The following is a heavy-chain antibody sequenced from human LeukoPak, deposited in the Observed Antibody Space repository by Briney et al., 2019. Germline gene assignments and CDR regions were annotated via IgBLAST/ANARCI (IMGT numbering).Heavy chain of an antibody. J-gene: IGHJ6*02. CDR1: GFTFNFYA. V-gene: IGHV3-23*01. Sequence: PGGSLRLSCAASGFTFNFYAMAWVRQAPGKGLDWVSAISGTGGSTYYSDSVKGRCTISRDNSKNTLFLQMSGLSAEDTAVYYCVRQNYHYYTMDVWGQGTTVTVPS. CDR3: VRQNYHYYTMDV. CDR2: ISGTGGST.